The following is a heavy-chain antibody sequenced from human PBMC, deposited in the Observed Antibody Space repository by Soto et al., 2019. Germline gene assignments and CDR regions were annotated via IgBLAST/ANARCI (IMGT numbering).Heavy chain of an antibody. D-gene: IGHD3-9*01. Sequence: GGSLRLSCAAPGFTLCSYAIRWVRPAPGKGLEWVSAISGSGGSTYYADSVKGRFTISRDNSKNTLYLQMNSLRAEDTAVYYCAKGTDISGPDGYWGQGTLVTVSS. J-gene: IGHJ4*02. CDR3: AKGTDISGPDGY. V-gene: IGHV3-23*01. CDR1: GFTLCSYA. CDR2: ISGSGGST.